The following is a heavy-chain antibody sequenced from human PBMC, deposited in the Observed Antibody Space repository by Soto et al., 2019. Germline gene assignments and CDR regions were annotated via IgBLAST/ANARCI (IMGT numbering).Heavy chain of an antibody. J-gene: IGHJ4*02. Sequence: SGPTLVNPTQTLTLTCTFSGFSLSTSGVGVGWIRQPPGKALEWLALIYWDDDKRYSPSLKSRLTITKDTSKNQVVLTMTNMDPVDTATYYCAHTHIVLVPAATTFDYWGQGTLVTVSS. CDR3: AHTHIVLVPAATTFDY. V-gene: IGHV2-5*02. CDR2: IYWDDDK. D-gene: IGHD2-2*01. CDR1: GFSLSTSGVG.